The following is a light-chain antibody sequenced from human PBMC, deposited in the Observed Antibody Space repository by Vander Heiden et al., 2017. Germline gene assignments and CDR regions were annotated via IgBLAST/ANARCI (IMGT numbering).Light chain of an antibody. V-gene: IGLV3-19*01. Sequence: LGQTVRITCQGDSLRSYYASWYQQKPGQAPVLVIYGKNNRPSGIPVRFSGSSSGNTASLTITGAQAEDEADYYCNSRDSSGNHLRVVFGGGTKLTVL. CDR3: NSRDSSGNHLRVV. CDR1: SLRSYY. J-gene: IGLJ2*01. CDR2: GKN.